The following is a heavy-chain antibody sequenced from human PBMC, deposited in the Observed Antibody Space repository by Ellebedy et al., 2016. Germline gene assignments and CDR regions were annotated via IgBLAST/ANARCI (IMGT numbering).Heavy chain of an antibody. D-gene: IGHD1-26*01. J-gene: IGHJ6*02. CDR2: INPNNGGT. CDR3: ARASQSRYGMDV. Sequence: ASVKVSXKASRYTFTGYYMHWVRQAPGQGLEWMGWINPNNGGTNYAQKFQGRVTMTRDTSISTAYMELSRLRSDDTAVYYCARASQSRYGMDVWGQGTTVTVSS. CDR1: RYTFTGYY. V-gene: IGHV1-2*02.